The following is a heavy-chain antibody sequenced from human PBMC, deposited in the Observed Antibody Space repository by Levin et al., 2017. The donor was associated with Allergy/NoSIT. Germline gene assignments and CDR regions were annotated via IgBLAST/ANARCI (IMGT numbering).Heavy chain of an antibody. CDR2: ISYDGSNK. Sequence: PGGSLRLSCAASGFTFSSYAMHWVRQAPGKGLEWVAVISYDGSNKYYADSVKGRFTISRDNSKNTLYLQMNSLRAEDTAVYYCARGGRAVAPFDYWGQGTLVTVSS. V-gene: IGHV3-30*04. J-gene: IGHJ4*02. CDR3: ARGGRAVAPFDY. CDR1: GFTFSSYA. D-gene: IGHD6-19*01.